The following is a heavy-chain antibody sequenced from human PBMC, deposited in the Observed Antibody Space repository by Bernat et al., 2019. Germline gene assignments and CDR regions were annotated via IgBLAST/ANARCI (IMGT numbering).Heavy chain of an antibody. D-gene: IGHD3-22*01. Sequence: EVQLLESGGGLVQPGGSLRLSCAASGFTFSSYTMNWVRQAPGKGLEWVSSISSSSSTIYYADSVKGRFTISRDNAKNSLYLQMNSLRDEDTAVYYCARRDYDDSSGYLYWGQGTLVTVSS. J-gene: IGHJ4*02. V-gene: IGHV3-48*02. CDR1: GFTFSSYT. CDR2: ISSSSSTI. CDR3: ARRDYDDSSGYLY.